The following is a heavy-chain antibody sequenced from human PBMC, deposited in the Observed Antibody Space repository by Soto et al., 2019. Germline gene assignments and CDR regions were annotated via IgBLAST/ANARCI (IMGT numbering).Heavy chain of an antibody. Sequence: QVQLVESGGGLVKPGGSLRLSCAASGFTFNDYYMSWVRQAPGKGLEWVSYISSSGPYTKYGDSVKGRFTISRDNAKNSLYLQMSSLRVEDTAVSYCARVPVSMVRVHATDVWGQGTTVTVSS. D-gene: IGHD3-10*01. CDR2: ISSSGPYT. V-gene: IGHV3-11*06. CDR1: GFTFNDYY. J-gene: IGHJ6*02. CDR3: ARVPVSMVRVHATDV.